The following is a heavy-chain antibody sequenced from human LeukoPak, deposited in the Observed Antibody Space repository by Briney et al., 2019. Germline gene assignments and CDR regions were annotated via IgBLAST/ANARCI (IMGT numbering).Heavy chain of an antibody. D-gene: IGHD3-22*01. CDR3: AREAYYYDSSGYGPFDP. J-gene: IGHJ5*02. CDR2: IYHSGST. CDR1: GGSISSGYY. V-gene: IGHV4-38-2*02. Sequence: PSETLSLTCTVSGGSISSGYYWGWIRQPPGKGLEWIGSIYHSGSTYYNPSLKSRVTISVDTSKNQFSLKLSSVTAADTAVYYCAREAYYYDSSGYGPFDPWGQGTLVTVSS.